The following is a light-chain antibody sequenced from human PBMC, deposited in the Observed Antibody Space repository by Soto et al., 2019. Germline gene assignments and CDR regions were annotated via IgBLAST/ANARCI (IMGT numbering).Light chain of an antibody. CDR2: HAS. J-gene: IGKJ1*01. CDR1: QGVSTW. V-gene: IGKV1-5*01. CDR3: QHYNSYGT. Sequence: DIQMTQSPSSVSASVGGRVTITCRASQGVSTWLAWYQQRPGKAPKILIYHASSLETGVPSRFSGSGSGTEFTLTISSLQPDDFATYYCQHYNSYGTFGQGTKVDIK.